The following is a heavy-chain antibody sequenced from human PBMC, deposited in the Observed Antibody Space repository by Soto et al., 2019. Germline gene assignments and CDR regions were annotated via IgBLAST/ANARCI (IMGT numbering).Heavy chain of an antibody. CDR2: IMPIFGAP. J-gene: IGHJ6*02. D-gene: IGHD3-10*01. V-gene: IGHV1-69*12. Sequence: QVQLVQSGAEVKKPGSSVKVSCTATGGTFSDYAFSWVRQAPGQGLEWLGGIMPIFGAPDYAQKFQGRVTITADESTRTADRERRSLRSEDTAVYDCASWLKEAESGNYYYGMDVWGQGTTVTVSS. CDR1: GGTFSDYA. CDR3: ASWLKEAESGNYYYGMDV.